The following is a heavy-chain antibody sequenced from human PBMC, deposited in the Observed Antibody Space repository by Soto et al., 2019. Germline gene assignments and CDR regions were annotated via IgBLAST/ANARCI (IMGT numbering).Heavy chain of an antibody. CDR2: ISNDGSNK. D-gene: IGHD6-6*01. CDR3: ARSTSRASDIDY. J-gene: IGHJ4*02. Sequence: QVQLVESAGGVVQPGRSLRLSCAASGFTFSSYAMHWVRQATGKGLEWVAVISNDGSNKYYADSVKGRFTISRDNSKNTLYLQINSLRAEDTAVYYCARSTSRASDIDYWGQGTLVTVSS. V-gene: IGHV3-30-3*01. CDR1: GFTFSSYA.